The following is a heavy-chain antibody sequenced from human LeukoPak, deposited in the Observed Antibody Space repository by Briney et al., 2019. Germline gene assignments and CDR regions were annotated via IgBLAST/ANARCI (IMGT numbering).Heavy chain of an antibody. CDR3: ARDKPGIAAPDV. J-gene: IGHJ6*04. V-gene: IGHV3-74*01. D-gene: IGHD6-13*01. CDR1: GFTFSSYW. Sequence: PGGSLRLSCAASGFTFSSYWMHWVRQAPGKGLVWVSRINSDGSSTSYADSVKGRFTISGDSAKNSLYLQMNSLRAEDAAVYYCARDKPGIAAPDVWGKGTTVTVSS. CDR2: INSDGSST.